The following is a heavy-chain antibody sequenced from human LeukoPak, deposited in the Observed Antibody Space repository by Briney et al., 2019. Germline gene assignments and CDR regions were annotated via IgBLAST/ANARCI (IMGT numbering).Heavy chain of an antibody. V-gene: IGHV5-51*01. D-gene: IGHD1-1*01. CDR2: INPSDSDT. CDR3: ARAWNFDY. Sequence: GESLKISCKGSGYSFTSYWIAWVRQMPGRGLEWMVIINPSDSDTRYSPSFQGQVTISADKSISTAYLQWSSLKASDSAMYYCARAWNFDYWGQGTLVTVSS. CDR1: GYSFTSYW. J-gene: IGHJ4*02.